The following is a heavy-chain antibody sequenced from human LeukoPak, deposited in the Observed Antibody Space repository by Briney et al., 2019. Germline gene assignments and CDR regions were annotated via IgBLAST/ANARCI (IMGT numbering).Heavy chain of an antibody. D-gene: IGHD1-7*01. J-gene: IGHJ3*02. CDR2: INPNSGGT. CDR3: ARDRRLSGTNDRTAFDI. Sequence: ASVKVSCKASGYTFSNYYMHWVRQAPGQGLEWMGWINPNSGGTNYAQKFQGRVNMTRDTSINTAYMELSRLRSDDTAVYYCARDRRLSGTNDRTAFDIWGQGTMVTVSS. V-gene: IGHV1-2*02. CDR1: GYTFSNYY.